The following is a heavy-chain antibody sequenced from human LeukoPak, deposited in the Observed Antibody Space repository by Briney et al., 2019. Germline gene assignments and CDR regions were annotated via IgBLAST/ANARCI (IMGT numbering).Heavy chain of an antibody. CDR2: ISSSSIYI. D-gene: IGHD1-26*01. CDR1: GFTFSSYS. J-gene: IGHJ4*02. V-gene: IGHV3-21*01. Sequence: GGSLRLSCAASGFTFSSYSMNWVRQAPGKGLEWVSSISSSSIYIYYADSVKGRFTISRDNAKKSLYLQMNSLRAEDTAVYYCARDILGSQTPFDYWGQGTLVTVSS. CDR3: ARDILGSQTPFDY.